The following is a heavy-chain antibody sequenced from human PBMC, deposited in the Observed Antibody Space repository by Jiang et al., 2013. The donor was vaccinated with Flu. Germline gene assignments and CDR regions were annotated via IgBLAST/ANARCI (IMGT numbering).Heavy chain of an antibody. CDR2: IYYSGST. CDR1: GGSISSSSYY. Sequence: ETLSLTCTVSGGSISSSSYYWGWIRQPPGKGLEWIGSIYYSGSTYYNPSLKSRVTISVDTSKNQFSLKLSSVTAADTAVYYCARQKNHNWFDPWGQGTLVTVSS. J-gene: IGHJ5*02. V-gene: IGHV4-39*01. CDR3: ARQKNHNWFDP.